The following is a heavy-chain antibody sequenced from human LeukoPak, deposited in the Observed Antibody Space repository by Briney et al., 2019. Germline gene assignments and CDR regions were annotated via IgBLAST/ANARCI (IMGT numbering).Heavy chain of an antibody. Sequence: PSETLSLTCTVSGGSISTFYWSWIRQPAGKGLEWIGRIYTSGSTKYNPSLKSRLTMSVDTSKSQFSLKLSSVTAADTAVYYCARGRDYGGNRYYFDYWGQGTLVTASS. CDR2: IYTSGST. CDR3: ARGRDYGGNRYYFDY. D-gene: IGHD4-23*01. J-gene: IGHJ4*02. V-gene: IGHV4-4*07. CDR1: GGSISTFY.